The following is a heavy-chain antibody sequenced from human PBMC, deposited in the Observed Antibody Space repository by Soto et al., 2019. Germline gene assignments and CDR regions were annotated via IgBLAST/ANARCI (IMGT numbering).Heavy chain of an antibody. CDR3: ARRKYSSSSGADYYYYYGMDV. J-gene: IGHJ6*02. CDR2: IYPGDSDT. V-gene: IGHV5-51*01. CDR1: GYSFTSYW. D-gene: IGHD6-6*01. Sequence: GESLKISCKGSGYSFTSYWIGWVRQMPGKGLEWMGIIYPGDSDTRYSPSFQGQVTISADKSISTAYLQWSSLKASDTAMYYCARRKYSSSSGADYYYYYGMDVWGQGTTVTVSS.